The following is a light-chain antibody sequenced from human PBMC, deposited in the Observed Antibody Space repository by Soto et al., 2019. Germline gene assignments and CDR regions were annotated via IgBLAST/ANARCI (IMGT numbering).Light chain of an antibody. V-gene: IGKV3-15*01. CDR1: QSVSSN. Sequence: EIVMTQSPATLSVSPGDRATLSCRASQSVSSNLAWYQHKPGQAPRLLIYGASTRATGIPARFSGSGSGTEFTLTISSLQSEDFAVYYCQQYHNWPPITFGQGTRLEIK. J-gene: IGKJ5*01. CDR3: QQYHNWPPIT. CDR2: GAS.